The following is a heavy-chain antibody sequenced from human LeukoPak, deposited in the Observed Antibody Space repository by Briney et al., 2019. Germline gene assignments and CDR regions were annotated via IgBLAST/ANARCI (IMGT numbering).Heavy chain of an antibody. D-gene: IGHD3-22*01. CDR3: ARDQYAYYYDSSGYYSAFDY. Sequence: GGSLRLSCAASGFTFCSYAMHWVRQAPGKGLEWVAVISYDGSNKYYADSVKGRFTISRDNSKNTLYLQMNSLRAEDTAVYYCARDQYAYYYDSSGYYSAFDYWGQGTLVTVSS. CDR2: ISYDGSNK. CDR1: GFTFCSYA. V-gene: IGHV3-30-3*01. J-gene: IGHJ4*02.